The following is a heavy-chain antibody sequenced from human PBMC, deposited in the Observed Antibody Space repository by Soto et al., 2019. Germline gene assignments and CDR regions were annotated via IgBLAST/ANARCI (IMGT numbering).Heavy chain of an antibody. CDR2: TKNKANSYTT. CDR3: TIEGAYPGPDFDY. D-gene: IGHD3-16*01. Sequence: LRLSCAASGFTFSDRYMDWVRQAPGKGLEWVGRTKNKANSYTTEYAASVKGRFTISRDDSRNSVYLQMNSLKTDDTAVYYCTIEGAYPGPDFDYWGQGTLVTVSS. V-gene: IGHV3-72*01. J-gene: IGHJ4*02. CDR1: GFTFSDRY.